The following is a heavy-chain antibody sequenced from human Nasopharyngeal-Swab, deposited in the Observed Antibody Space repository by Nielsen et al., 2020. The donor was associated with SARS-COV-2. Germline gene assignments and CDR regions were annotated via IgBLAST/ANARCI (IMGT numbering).Heavy chain of an antibody. CDR1: GGTFSKYA. V-gene: IGHV1-18*01. CDR2: IIAYNGNT. J-gene: IGHJ4*02. D-gene: IGHD5-18*01. Sequence: ASVKVSCKVSGGTFSKYAISWVRQAPGQGLEWMGGIIAYNGNTNYAQKLQGRVTMTTDTSTSTAYMELRSLRSDDTAVYYCARGDTAMATDYWGQGTLVTVSS. CDR3: ARGDTAMATDY.